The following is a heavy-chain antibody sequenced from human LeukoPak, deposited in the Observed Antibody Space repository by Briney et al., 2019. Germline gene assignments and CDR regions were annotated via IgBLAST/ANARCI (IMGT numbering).Heavy chain of an antibody. CDR2: ISSSGSTI. J-gene: IGHJ6*04. CDR3: AELGITMIGGV. Sequence: PGGSLRLSCEASGFTFIDHYMDWVRQAPGKGLEWVSYISSSGSTIYYADSVKGRFTISRDNAKNSLYLQMNSLRAEDTAVYYCAELGITMIGGVWGKGTTVTISS. CDR1: GFTFIDHY. D-gene: IGHD3-10*02. V-gene: IGHV3-11*04.